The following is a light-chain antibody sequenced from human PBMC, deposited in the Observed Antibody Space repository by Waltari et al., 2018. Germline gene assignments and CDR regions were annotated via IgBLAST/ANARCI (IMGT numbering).Light chain of an antibody. CDR1: QGISTY. J-gene: IGKJ1*01. CDR3: LQHDSYPLM. V-gene: IGKV1-17*03. CDR2: GAS. Sequence: DIQMTQSPSAVAASVGERVTIPCRASQGISTYFAFFQQKPAKVPQRLIFGASTLQGGVPSRFSGSGSGTEFTLTITSLQPEDVATYYCLQHDSYPLMFGQGTKVEIK.